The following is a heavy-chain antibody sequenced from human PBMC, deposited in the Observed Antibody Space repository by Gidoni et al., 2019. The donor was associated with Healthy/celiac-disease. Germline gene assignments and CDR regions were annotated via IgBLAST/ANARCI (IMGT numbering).Heavy chain of an antibody. J-gene: IGHJ4*02. Sequence: QVQLQESGPGLVKPSQTLSITWTGAGGSISSGGYYWSWIRQHPGKGLEWIGYIYYIGSTYYNPSLKSRVTISVDTSKNQFSLKLSSVTAADTAVYYCASGTNTVVTLNYWGQGTLVTVSS. V-gene: IGHV4-31*02. CDR1: GGSISSGGYY. CDR2: IYYIGST. CDR3: ASGTNTVVTLNY. D-gene: IGHD2-8*01.